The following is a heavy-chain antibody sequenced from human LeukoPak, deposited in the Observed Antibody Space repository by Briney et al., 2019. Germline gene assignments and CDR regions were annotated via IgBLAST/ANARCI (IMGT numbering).Heavy chain of an antibody. CDR1: GFTVSSNY. D-gene: IGHD1-7*01. CDR3: ATLTGTTFGWYYFDY. V-gene: IGHV3-66*01. Sequence: GGSLRLSCAASGFTVSSNYMTWVRQAPGKGLEWVSVLYSGGTTYYADSVKGRLTISRDNSKNTLYLQMNSLRAEDTAVYYCATLTGTTFGWYYFDYWGQGTLVTVSS. J-gene: IGHJ4*02. CDR2: LYSGGTT.